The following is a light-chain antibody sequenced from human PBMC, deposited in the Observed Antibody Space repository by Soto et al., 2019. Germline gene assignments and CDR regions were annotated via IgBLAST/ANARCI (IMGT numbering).Light chain of an antibody. CDR2: GAS. J-gene: IGKJ1*01. Sequence: EIVMTQSPATPSVSPRPRGTLSCRASQSVNTNLAWYQHKPGQTPRLLIYGASTRATGIPARFSGTGSGTDFTLTISRLQSEDFAVYYCQQYNNWTWTFGQGTKVDIK. CDR3: QQYNNWTWT. CDR1: QSVNTN. V-gene: IGKV3-15*01.